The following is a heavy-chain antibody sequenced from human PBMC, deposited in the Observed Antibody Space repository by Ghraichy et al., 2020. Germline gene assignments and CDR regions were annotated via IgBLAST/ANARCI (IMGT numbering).Heavy chain of an antibody. CDR1: GFAFSSYA. V-gene: IGHV3-23*01. Sequence: GGSLRLSCAASGFAFSSYAMTWVRQAPGKGLEWVSTITNSGGTTYCADSVKGRFTISRDNSKNTLFLQMNSLRADDTAVYYCAKGSNPSQDFDYWGQGTLVTVSS. CDR3: AKGSNPSQDFDY. CDR2: ITNSGGTT. J-gene: IGHJ4*02.